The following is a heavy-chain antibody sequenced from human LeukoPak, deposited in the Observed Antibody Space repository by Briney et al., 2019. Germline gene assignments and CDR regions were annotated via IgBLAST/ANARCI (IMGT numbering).Heavy chain of an antibody. J-gene: IGHJ4*02. V-gene: IGHV4-34*01. D-gene: IGHD3-10*01. CDR1: GGSFSGYY. CDR2: INHSGST. Sequence: SETLSLTCAVYGGSFSGYYWSWIRQPPGKGLEWIGEINHSGSTNYNPSLKSRVTISVDTSKNQFSLKLSSVTAADTAVYYCARDDKVPTYYYGSGSYYNWGQGTLVTVSS. CDR3: ARDDKVPTYYYGSGSYYN.